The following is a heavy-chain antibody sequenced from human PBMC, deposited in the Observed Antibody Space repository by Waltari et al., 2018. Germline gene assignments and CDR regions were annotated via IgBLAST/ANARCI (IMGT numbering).Heavy chain of an antibody. V-gene: IGHV3-48*03. Sequence: EVQLVESGGGLVQPGGSLRLSCAASGFTFRSYQMHSVRQAPGQGLEWVSYISSSGSTIYYAESVKGRFTISRDNAKNSLYLQMNSLRAEDTAVYYCARINWFKAYYFDYWGQGTLVTVSS. CDR3: ARINWFKAYYFDY. D-gene: IGHD1-1*01. CDR2: ISSSGSTI. J-gene: IGHJ4*02. CDR1: GFTFRSYQ.